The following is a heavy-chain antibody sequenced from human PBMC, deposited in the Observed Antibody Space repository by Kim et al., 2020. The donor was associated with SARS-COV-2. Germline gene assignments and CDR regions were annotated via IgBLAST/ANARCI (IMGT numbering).Heavy chain of an antibody. CDR3: ARGVTIFGVVIMGYYYYGMDV. D-gene: IGHD3-3*01. Sequence: ASVKVSCKSSGYTFTSYDINWVRQATGQGLEWMGWMNPNSGNTGYAQKFQGRVTMTRNTSISTAYMELSSLRSEDTAVYYCARGVTIFGVVIMGYYYYGMDVWGQGTTVTVSS. CDR2: MNPNSGNT. CDR1: GYTFTSYD. V-gene: IGHV1-8*01. J-gene: IGHJ6*02.